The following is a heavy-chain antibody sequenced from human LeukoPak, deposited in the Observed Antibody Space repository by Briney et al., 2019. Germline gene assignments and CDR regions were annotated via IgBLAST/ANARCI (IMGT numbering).Heavy chain of an antibody. CDR2: IYPGDSDT. V-gene: IGHV5-51*01. D-gene: IGHD2-2*01. CDR3: ARFLVDCSSTSCYSGDAFDI. J-gene: IGHJ3*02. CDR1: GYSFTSYW. Sequence: GESLKISCKGSGYSFTSYWIGWVRQMPGKGLELMGIIYPGDSDTRYSPSFQGQVTISADKSISTAYLQWSSLKASDTAMYYCARFLVDCSSTSCYSGDAFDIWGQGTMVTVSS.